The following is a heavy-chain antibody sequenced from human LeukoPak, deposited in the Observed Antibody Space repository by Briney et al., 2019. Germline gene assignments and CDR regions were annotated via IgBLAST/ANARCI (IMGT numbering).Heavy chain of an antibody. D-gene: IGHD3-3*01. CDR1: GFTVGSNT. J-gene: IGHJ4*02. CDR2: ISSSSSYI. V-gene: IGHV3-21*01. Sequence: GGSLRLSCAASGFTVGSNTMSWVRQAPGKGLEWVSSISSSSSYIYYADSVKGRFTISRDNAKNSLHLQMNSLRAEDTAVYYCARDGLMSGYDPSYFDYWGQGTLVTVSS. CDR3: ARDGLMSGYDPSYFDY.